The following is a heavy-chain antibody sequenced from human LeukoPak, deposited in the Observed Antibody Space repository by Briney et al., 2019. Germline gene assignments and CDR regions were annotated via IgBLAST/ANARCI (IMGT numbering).Heavy chain of an antibody. Sequence: SETLSLTCTVSGDSITDSYWTWMRQSPGKGLEWIAYVYFSGTTYYNPSFMSRVTISIDTSKNQFFLRMDSVTAADTAIYYCARRPYSNPGYFDLWGRGTLVTVSS. CDR1: GDSITDSY. CDR2: VYFSGTT. J-gene: IGHJ2*01. V-gene: IGHV4-59*01. D-gene: IGHD1-1*01. CDR3: ARRPYSNPGYFDL.